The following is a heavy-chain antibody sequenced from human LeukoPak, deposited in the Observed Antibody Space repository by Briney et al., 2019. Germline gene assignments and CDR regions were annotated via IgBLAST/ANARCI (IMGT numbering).Heavy chain of an antibody. CDR2: IKQDGSEK. D-gene: IGHD3-10*01. V-gene: IGHV3-7*01. CDR3: ARVQEILWFGELLYDAFDI. Sequence: GGSLRLSCAASGFTFSSYWMSWVRQAPGKGLEWVANIKQDGSEKYYVDSVKGRFTISRDNAKNSLYLQMNSLRAEDTAVYYCARVQEILWFGELLYDAFDIWGQGTMVTVSS. CDR1: GFTFSSYW. J-gene: IGHJ3*02.